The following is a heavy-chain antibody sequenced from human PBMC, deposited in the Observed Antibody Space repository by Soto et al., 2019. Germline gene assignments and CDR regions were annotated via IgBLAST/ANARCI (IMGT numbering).Heavy chain of an antibody. CDR3: ARFYSSSWDYYYYGMDV. Sequence: SVKVSCKASGGTFSSYTISWVRQAPGQGLEWMGRIIPILGIANYAQKFQGRVTITADKSTSTAYMELSSLRSEDTAVYYCARFYSSSWDYYYYGMDVWGQGTTVTVSS. CDR2: IIPILGIA. CDR1: GGTFSSYT. J-gene: IGHJ6*02. D-gene: IGHD6-13*01. V-gene: IGHV1-69*02.